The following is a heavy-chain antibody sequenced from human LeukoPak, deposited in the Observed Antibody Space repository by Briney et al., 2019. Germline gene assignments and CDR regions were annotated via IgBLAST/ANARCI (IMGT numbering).Heavy chain of an antibody. CDR3: ARDVLRPQYSSGHLNWFDP. J-gene: IGHJ5*02. D-gene: IGHD6-19*01. CDR2: MNPNSGNT. V-gene: IGHV1-8*02. Sequence: GASVKVSCKASGGTFSSYAINWVRQATGQGLEWMGWMNPNSGNTGYAQKFQGRVTMTRNTSISTAYMELSSLRSEDTAVYYCARDVLRPQYSSGHLNWFDPWGQGTLVTVSS. CDR1: GGTFSSYA.